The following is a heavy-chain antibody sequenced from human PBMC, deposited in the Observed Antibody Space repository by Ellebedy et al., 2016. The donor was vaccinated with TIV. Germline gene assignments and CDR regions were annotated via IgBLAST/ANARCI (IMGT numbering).Heavy chain of an antibody. CDR2: ITNDGSST. J-gene: IGHJ4*02. V-gene: IGHV3-74*01. CDR1: GFTFSSYW. CDR3: VRDGGFSTPLDC. Sequence: GESLKISCAASGFTFSSYWIHWVHQAPGKGLAWVSHITNDGSSTSYADSVRGRFTISRDHAKNTLYLQMNNRGAEDTAVYYCVRDGGFSTPLDCWGQGTLVTVSS. D-gene: IGHD4-23*01.